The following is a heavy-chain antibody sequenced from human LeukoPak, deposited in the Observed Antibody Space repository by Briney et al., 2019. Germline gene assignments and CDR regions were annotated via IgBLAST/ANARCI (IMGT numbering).Heavy chain of an antibody. J-gene: IGHJ4*02. CDR2: VSNSGGTT. CDR1: EFTFSHYG. V-gene: IGHV3-23*01. CDR3: ARGDY. Sequence: GGSLRLSCTASEFTFSHYGMSWVRQAPGKGLEFVSGVSNSGGTTYYADSVKGRFTISRDNTKNMLYLQMNSLRVEDTAVYYCARGDYWGQGTLVTVSS.